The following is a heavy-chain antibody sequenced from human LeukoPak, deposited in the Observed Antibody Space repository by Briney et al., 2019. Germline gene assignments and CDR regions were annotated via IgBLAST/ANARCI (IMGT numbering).Heavy chain of an antibody. Sequence: PGGSLRLSCAASGFALRSYTMSWVRQPPGKGLEWVSGISTGGGSTYYADSVKGRFTISRDDSTNTLYLQMNGLRPEDTALDYCANGYKTDWTGFDYWGQGTPVTVSS. D-gene: IGHD1-14*01. CDR3: ANGYKTDWTGFDY. CDR1: GFALRSYT. J-gene: IGHJ4*02. CDR2: ISTGGGST. V-gene: IGHV3-23*01.